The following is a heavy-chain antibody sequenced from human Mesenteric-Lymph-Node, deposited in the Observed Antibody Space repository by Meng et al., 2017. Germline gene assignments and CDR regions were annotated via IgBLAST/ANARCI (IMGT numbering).Heavy chain of an antibody. CDR1: GGSVSSGSYY. CDR3: ARDHAGFDP. Sequence: QVQPPEAGPGLVWLSDTLSLTCSVSGGSVSSGSYYWSWIRQPPGKGLEWIGYIYYSGSTNYNPSLKSRVTMSVDTSKNQFSLKLSSVTAADTAVYYCARDHAGFDPWGQGTLVTVSS. V-gene: IGHV4-61*01. J-gene: IGHJ5*02. CDR2: IYYSGST.